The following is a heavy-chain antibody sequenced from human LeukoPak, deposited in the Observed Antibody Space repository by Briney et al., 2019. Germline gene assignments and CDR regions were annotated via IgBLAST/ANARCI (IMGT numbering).Heavy chain of an antibody. Sequence: ASVKVSCKASGYTFTSYDINWVRQATGQGLEWMGWMNPNSGNTGYAQKFQGRVTMTRNTSISTAYMELSSLRSEDTAVYYCARGGIVVPAATFDPWGQGTLVTVSS. CDR2: MNPNSGNT. V-gene: IGHV1-8*01. D-gene: IGHD2-2*01. CDR1: GYTFTSYD. CDR3: ARGGIVVPAATFDP. J-gene: IGHJ5*02.